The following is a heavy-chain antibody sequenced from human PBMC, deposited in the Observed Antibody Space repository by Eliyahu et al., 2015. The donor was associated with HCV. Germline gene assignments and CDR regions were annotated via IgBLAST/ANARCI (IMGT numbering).Heavy chain of an antibody. V-gene: IGHV1-2*02. CDR1: GYTFTDYF. Sequence: QVQLVQSGVEVKKPGASVKVSCKASGYTFTDYFLHWVRQAPGQGLEWMGWINGHSGATSYAQKFQGRVTLTTDTLATDTSVNTAYMELSSLKADDTAVYYCARIGEGAPRDYWGQGTLVSVSS. D-gene: IGHD1-26*01. J-gene: IGHJ4*02. CDR2: INGHSGAT. CDR3: ARIGEGAPRDY.